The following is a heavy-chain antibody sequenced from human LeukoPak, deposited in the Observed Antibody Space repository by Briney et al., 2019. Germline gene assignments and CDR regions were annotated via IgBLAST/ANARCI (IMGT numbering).Heavy chain of an antibody. CDR2: INHSGST. Sequence: PSETLSLTCAVYGGSFSGYYWSWIRQPPGKGLEWIGEINHSGSTNYNPSLKSRVTISVDTSKNQFSLKLSSVTAADTAVYYCAREKWELLLYYYYMDVWGKGTTVTISS. CDR3: AREKWELLLYYYYMDV. CDR1: GGSFSGYY. V-gene: IGHV4-34*01. D-gene: IGHD1-26*01. J-gene: IGHJ6*03.